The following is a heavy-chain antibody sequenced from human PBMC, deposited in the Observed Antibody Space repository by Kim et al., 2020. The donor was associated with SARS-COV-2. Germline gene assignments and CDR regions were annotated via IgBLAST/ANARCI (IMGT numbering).Heavy chain of an antibody. D-gene: IGHD3-10*01. CDR1: GFTFSNAW. CDR3: TTLNQTPSWLLWFGENDAFDI. CDR2: IKSKTDGGTT. V-gene: IGHV3-15*01. J-gene: IGHJ3*02. Sequence: GGSLRLSCAASGFTFSNAWMSWVRQAPGKGLEWVGRIKSKTDGGTTDYAAPVKGRFTISRDDSKNTLYLQMNSLKTEDTAVYYCTTLNQTPSWLLWFGENDAFDIWGQGTMVTVSS.